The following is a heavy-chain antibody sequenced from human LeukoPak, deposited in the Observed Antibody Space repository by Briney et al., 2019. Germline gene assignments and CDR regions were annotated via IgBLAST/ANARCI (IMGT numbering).Heavy chain of an antibody. J-gene: IGHJ4*02. Sequence: GASVKVSCKASGHTFTAYYMFWVRQAPGQGLEWMGWINPNSGGTNFAPNFQGRVTMNRDTSISTAYMELSGLTSDDTAVYFCATYYSDTSARDWGQGTLVTVSS. CDR2: INPNSGGT. CDR3: ATYYSDTSARD. V-gene: IGHV1-2*02. CDR1: GHTFTAYY. D-gene: IGHD3-22*01.